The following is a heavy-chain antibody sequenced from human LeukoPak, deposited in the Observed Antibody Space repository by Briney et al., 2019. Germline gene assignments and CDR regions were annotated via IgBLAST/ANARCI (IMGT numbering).Heavy chain of an antibody. CDR3: ARHWQQLALDY. V-gene: IGHV4-39*01. CDR2: IYYIGRT. Sequence: SEPLSLTCTVPGGSIRSSSYYLGWIRQPKGKGLEWIGSIYYIGRTYSNPSLKSRVTISVDTSKNQYSLKLSSVTAADTAVDYCARHWQQLALDYWGQGTLVTVSS. CDR1: GGSIRSSSYY. J-gene: IGHJ4*02. D-gene: IGHD6-13*01.